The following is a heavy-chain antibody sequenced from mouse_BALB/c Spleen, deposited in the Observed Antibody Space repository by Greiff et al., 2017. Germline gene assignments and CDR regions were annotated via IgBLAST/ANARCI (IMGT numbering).Heavy chain of an antibody. Sequence: VQLKQSGAELVRPGASVKLSCTASGFNFKDYYMHWVKQRPEQGLEWIGWIDPENGDTEYAPKFQGKATMTADTSSNTAYLQLSSLTSEDTAVYYCNAAEYCAMDYWGQGTSVTVSS. J-gene: IGHJ4*01. CDR3: NAAEYCAMDY. V-gene: IGHV14-4*02. CDR1: GFNFKDYY. CDR2: IDPENGDT.